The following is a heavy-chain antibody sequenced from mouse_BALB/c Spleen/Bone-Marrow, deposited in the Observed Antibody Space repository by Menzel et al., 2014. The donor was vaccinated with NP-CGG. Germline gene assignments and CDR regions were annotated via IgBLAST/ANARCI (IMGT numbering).Heavy chain of an antibody. J-gene: IGHJ4*01. D-gene: IGHD4-1*01. CDR2: ISDDGGNT. Sequence: EVKVEESGGGLVKPGGSLKLSCAASGFTYSDYYMFWVRQTPEKRLEWVATISDDGGNTYYRDSVKGRFTISRDNAKNKLNLRMSSLKSEDTATYHCARETGPRAMDYWGQGTSVTVSS. V-gene: IGHV5-4*02. CDR1: GFTYSDYY. CDR3: ARETGPRAMDY.